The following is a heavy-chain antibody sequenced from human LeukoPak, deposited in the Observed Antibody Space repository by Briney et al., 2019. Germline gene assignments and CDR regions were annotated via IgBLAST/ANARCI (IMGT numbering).Heavy chain of an antibody. J-gene: IGHJ4*02. Sequence: PSETLSLTCTVSGASISNYYWSWIRQSPGKGLEWIGYIYYSGTTNYNPSLKSRVTILVDTSKKQFSLRLSSVTAADTAVYYCARGMAYGYFELWGQGTLVTVSS. CDR1: GASISNYY. V-gene: IGHV4-59*01. CDR2: IYYSGTT. D-gene: IGHD4-17*01. CDR3: ARGMAYGYFEL.